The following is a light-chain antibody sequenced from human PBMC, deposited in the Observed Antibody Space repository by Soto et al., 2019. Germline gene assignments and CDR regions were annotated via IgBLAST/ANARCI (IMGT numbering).Light chain of an antibody. CDR2: KAA. CDR1: QSINSW. J-gene: IGKJ1*01. CDR3: QQYTSYST. V-gene: IGKV1-5*03. Sequence: DIQMTQSPSTLSASVGDRVTITCLASQSINSWLAWYRQEPGRAPKLLIYKAASLESGVPSRFSGSGSGTDFTLTISSVQPDDFATYYCQQYTSYSTFGQGTKVEIK.